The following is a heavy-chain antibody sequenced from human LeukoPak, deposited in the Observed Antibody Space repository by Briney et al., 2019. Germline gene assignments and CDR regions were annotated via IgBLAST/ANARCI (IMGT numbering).Heavy chain of an antibody. CDR1: GYTFTSYY. CDR2: INPSGGST. CDR3: AREKPSTVTTGRNDFDY. D-gene: IGHD4-17*01. J-gene: IGHJ4*02. V-gene: IGHV1-46*01. Sequence: ASVKVSCKASGYTFTSYYMHWVRQAPGQGLEWMGIINPSGGSTSYAQKFQGRVTMTRDTSTSTVYMELSSLRSEDTAVYYCAREKPSTVTTGRNDFDYWGQGTLVTVSS.